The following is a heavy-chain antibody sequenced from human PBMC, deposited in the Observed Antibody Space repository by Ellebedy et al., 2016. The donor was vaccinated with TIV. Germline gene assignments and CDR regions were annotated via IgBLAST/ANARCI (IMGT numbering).Heavy chain of an antibody. CDR1: GGSISSSSYY. CDR2: INHSGST. J-gene: IGHJ4*02. D-gene: IGHD6-6*01. V-gene: IGHV4-39*07. Sequence: SETLSLXXTVSGGSISSSSYYWGWIRQPPGKGLEWIGEINHSGSTDYNPSLKSRVTISVDTSKNQFSLKLSSVTAADTAVYYCARASGAYFDYWGQGTLVTVSS. CDR3: ARASGAYFDY.